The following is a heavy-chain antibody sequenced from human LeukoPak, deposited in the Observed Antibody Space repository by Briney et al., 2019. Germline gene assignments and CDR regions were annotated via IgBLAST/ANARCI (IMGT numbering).Heavy chain of an antibody. J-gene: IGHJ4*02. V-gene: IGHV1-18*01. CDR2: ISAYNGNT. D-gene: IGHD1-26*01. CDR1: GYTFTSYG. Sequence: WASVKVSCKASGYTFTSYGISWVRQAPGQGLEWMGWISAYNGNTNYAQKLQGRVTMTTDTSTSTAYMELRSLRSDDTAVYYCAISLPIVGLDYWGQGTLVTVSS. CDR3: AISLPIVGLDY.